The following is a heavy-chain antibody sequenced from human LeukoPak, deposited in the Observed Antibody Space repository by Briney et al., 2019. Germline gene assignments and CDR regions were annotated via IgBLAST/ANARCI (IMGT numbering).Heavy chain of an antibody. CDR3: VKDVNSSPRYYFDY. J-gene: IGHJ4*02. Sequence: PGGSLRLSCSASGFTFSNYPMHWVREAPGKGLEYVSDISGNGGSTYYADSVKGRFTISRDNSKNTLFLQMSSLRAEDTAVYYCVKDVNSSPRYYFDYWGQGSLVTVSS. CDR2: ISGNGGST. D-gene: IGHD3-22*01. CDR1: GFTFSNYP. V-gene: IGHV3-64D*09.